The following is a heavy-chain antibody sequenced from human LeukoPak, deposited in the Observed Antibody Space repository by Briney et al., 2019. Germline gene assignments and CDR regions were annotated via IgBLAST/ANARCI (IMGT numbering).Heavy chain of an antibody. CDR3: ARASSSRHPIDY. CDR2: ISSSSSYI. J-gene: IGHJ4*02. V-gene: IGHV3-21*01. Sequence: GGSLRLSCAASGFTFSSYSMNWVRQAPGKGLEWVSSISSSSSYIYYADSVKGRFTISRDNAKNSLYLQMNSLRAEDTAVYYCARASSSRHPIDYWGQGTLVTVSS. D-gene: IGHD6-13*01. CDR1: GFTFSSYS.